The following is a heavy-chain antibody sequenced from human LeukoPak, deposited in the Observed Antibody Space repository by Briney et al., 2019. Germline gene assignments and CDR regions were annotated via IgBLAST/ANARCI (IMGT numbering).Heavy chain of an antibody. CDR3: ANIPSGYGGYERGYYFDY. Sequence: GGSLRLSCAASGFTFSSYEMNWVRQAPGKGLEWVSTMSGSGGDTYYADSVQGRFTISRDNSKNTLYLQMNSLRAEDTALYYCANIPSGYGGYERGYYFDYWGQGTLVTVSS. J-gene: IGHJ4*02. V-gene: IGHV3-23*01. D-gene: IGHD5-12*01. CDR1: GFTFSSYE. CDR2: MSGSGGDT.